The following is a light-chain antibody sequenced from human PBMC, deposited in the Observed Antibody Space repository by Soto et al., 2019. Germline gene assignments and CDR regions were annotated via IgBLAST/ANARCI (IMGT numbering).Light chain of an antibody. V-gene: IGKV2-24*01. CDR1: QSLVHSDGNTY. CDR3: MQATLFPLT. Sequence: DIELIQTPLSSPVTFGQPASISCRSSQSLVHSDGNTYLSWLQQRPGQPPRLLIYKVSNRFSAVPHRFSGSGTGTDLTLKLARVEAEDVGVYYCMQATLFPLTFGQRTRLEIK. J-gene: IGKJ5*01. CDR2: KVS.